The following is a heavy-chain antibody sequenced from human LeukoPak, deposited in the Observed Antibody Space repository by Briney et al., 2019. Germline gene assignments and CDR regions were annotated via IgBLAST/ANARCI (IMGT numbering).Heavy chain of an antibody. V-gene: IGHV3-23*01. CDR3: AKGALYGSGSYYSAFDI. CDR2: IRSTGAST. Sequence: GGSLRLSCAASGFTFSAFAMTWVRQAPGKGLEWVSTIRSTGASTYYADSVKGRFTISRDNSKNTLYLQMNILTGKDTAVYYCAKGALYGSGSYYSAFDIWGQGTMVTVSS. D-gene: IGHD3-10*01. J-gene: IGHJ3*02. CDR1: GFTFSAFA.